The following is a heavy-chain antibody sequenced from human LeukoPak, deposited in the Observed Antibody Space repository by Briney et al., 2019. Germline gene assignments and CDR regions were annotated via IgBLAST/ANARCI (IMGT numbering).Heavy chain of an antibody. Sequence: SETLSLTCAVYGGSFSGSYWSWIRKPPGKGLEWIGEINHSGSTNYNPSLKSRVTISVDTSKNQFSLKLSSVTAADTAVYYCAREDTAMVGVDYWGQGTLVTVSS. D-gene: IGHD5-18*01. CDR2: INHSGST. J-gene: IGHJ4*02. CDR1: GGSFSGSY. V-gene: IGHV4-34*01. CDR3: AREDTAMVGVDY.